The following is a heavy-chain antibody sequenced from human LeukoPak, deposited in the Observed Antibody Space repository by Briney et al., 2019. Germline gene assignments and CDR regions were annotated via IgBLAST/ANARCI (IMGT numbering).Heavy chain of an antibody. CDR3: ARDSDSSSSPFDY. CDR1: GFTFSSYS. J-gene: IGHJ4*02. CDR2: ISSSSSYI. V-gene: IGHV3-21*01. Sequence: GGSLRLSCAASGFTFSSYSMNWVRQAPGKGLEWVSSISSSSSYIYYADSVKGRFTIPRDNAKNSLYLQMNSLRAEDTAVYYCARDSDSSSSPFDYWGQGTLVTVSS. D-gene: IGHD6-6*01.